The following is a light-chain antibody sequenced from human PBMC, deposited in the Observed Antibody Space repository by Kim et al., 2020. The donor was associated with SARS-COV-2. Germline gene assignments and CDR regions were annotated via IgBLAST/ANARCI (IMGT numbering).Light chain of an antibody. CDR2: DAS. Sequence: DIQMTQSPSSLSASVGDRVTITCQASQDIRNHLNWYQQKPGKAPNLLIYDASNLESGVPSTFSGSGSGKHFTFTISSLQREDLATYYCQQYHNLPLTFGGGTKVDIK. V-gene: IGKV1-33*01. CDR3: QQYHNLPLT. J-gene: IGKJ4*01. CDR1: QDIRNH.